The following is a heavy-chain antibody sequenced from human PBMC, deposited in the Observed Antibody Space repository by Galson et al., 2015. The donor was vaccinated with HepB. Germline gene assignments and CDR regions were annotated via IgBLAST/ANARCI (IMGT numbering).Heavy chain of an antibody. CDR2: INHSGST. CDR1: GGSFSGYY. J-gene: IGHJ4*02. D-gene: IGHD1-26*01. CDR3: ARAHSGSYYRAFDF. V-gene: IGHV4-34*01. Sequence: ETLSLTCAVYGGSFSGYYWSWIRQPPGKGLEWIGEINHSGSTNYNPSLKSRVTISLDTSKNQFSLKLSSVTAADTAVYYCARAHSGSYYRAFDFWGQGTLVTVSS.